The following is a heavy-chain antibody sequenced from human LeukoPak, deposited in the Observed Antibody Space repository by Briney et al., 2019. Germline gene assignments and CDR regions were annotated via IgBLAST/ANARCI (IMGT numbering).Heavy chain of an antibody. D-gene: IGHD1-14*01. Sequence: GGSLRLSCAASGFTFSSYSVNWVRQAPGKGLEWVSSISSSSSYIYYADSVKGRFTISRDNAKNSLYLQMNSLRAEDTAVYYCARDIDLTAGIMYVWGQGTTVTVSS. V-gene: IGHV3-21*04. CDR2: ISSSSSYI. CDR3: ARDIDLTAGIMYV. CDR1: GFTFSSYS. J-gene: IGHJ6*02.